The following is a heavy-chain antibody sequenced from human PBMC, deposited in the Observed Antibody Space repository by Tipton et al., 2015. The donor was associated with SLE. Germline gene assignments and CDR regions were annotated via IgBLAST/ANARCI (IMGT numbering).Heavy chain of an antibody. J-gene: IGHJ3*02. D-gene: IGHD1-26*01. V-gene: IGHV4-59*12. CDR1: GGSISSYY. Sequence: TLSLTCTVSGGSISSYYWSWIRQPPGKGLEWIGYIYYSGSTNYNPSLKSRVTISVDTSKNQFSLELSSVTAADTAVYYCARDGWELFHAFDIWGQGTMVTVSS. CDR3: ARDGWELFHAFDI. CDR2: IYYSGST.